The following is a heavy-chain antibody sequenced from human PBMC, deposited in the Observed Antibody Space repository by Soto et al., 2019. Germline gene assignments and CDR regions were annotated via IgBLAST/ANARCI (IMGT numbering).Heavy chain of an antibody. D-gene: IGHD3-10*01. Sequence: ASVKVSCKASGYTFTSYGISWVRQAPGQGLEWMGWISAYNGNTNYAQKLQGRVTMTTDTSTSTAYMELRSLRSDDTAVYYCARISPSNYYGSGSYHQWGQATLVTVSS. V-gene: IGHV1-18*01. CDR2: ISAYNGNT. CDR1: GYTFTSYG. J-gene: IGHJ4*02. CDR3: ARISPSNYYGSGSYHQ.